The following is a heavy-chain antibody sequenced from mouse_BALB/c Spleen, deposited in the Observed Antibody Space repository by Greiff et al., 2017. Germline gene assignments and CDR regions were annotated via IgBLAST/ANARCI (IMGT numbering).Heavy chain of an antibody. Sequence: VMLVESGPGLVAPSQSLSITCTVSGFSLTSYGVHWVRQPPGKGLEWLGVIWAGGSTNYNSALMSRLSISKDNSKSQVFLKMNSLQTDDTAMYYCARDPNWDGKAMDYWGQGTSVTVSS. V-gene: IGHV2-9*02. J-gene: IGHJ4*01. D-gene: IGHD4-1*02. CDR2: IWAGGST. CDR3: ARDPNWDGKAMDY. CDR1: GFSLTSYG.